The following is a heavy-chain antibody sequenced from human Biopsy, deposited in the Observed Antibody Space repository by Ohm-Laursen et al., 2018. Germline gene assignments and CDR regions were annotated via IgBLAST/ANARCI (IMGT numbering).Heavy chain of an antibody. CDR2: ITHDGSKT. CDR3: TKERRGWYSER. CDR1: GFTFSDYA. J-gene: IGHJ4*02. D-gene: IGHD6-19*01. V-gene: IGHV3-30*18. Sequence: SLRLSCSASGFTFSDYAMHWVRQAPGKGLEWVAIITHDGSKTYYADSVEGRFTISRDQFKSTVYLQLNSLRTEDTTIYYCTKERRGWYSERWGQGTLVTVSS.